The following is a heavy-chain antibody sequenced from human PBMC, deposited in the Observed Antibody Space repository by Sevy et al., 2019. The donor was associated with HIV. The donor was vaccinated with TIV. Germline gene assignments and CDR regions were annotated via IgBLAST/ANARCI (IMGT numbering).Heavy chain of an antibody. Sequence: GGSLRLSCTGSGFMYGDYAINWVRQAPGKGLEWLGFIRRKAYGGTTQYAASVKGRFTISRDDSRSIAYLQMNSLKTEDTAVYYCTRGGSVNILSPWDYWGQGTLVTVSS. CDR1: GFMYGDYA. CDR2: IRRKAYGGTT. J-gene: IGHJ4*02. V-gene: IGHV3-49*04. D-gene: IGHD3-3*02. CDR3: TRGGSVNILSPWDY.